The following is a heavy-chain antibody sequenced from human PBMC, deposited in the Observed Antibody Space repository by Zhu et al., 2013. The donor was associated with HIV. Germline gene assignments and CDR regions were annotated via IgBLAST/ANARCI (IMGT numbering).Heavy chain of an antibody. V-gene: IGHV1-46*01. CDR2: IIPLFGPP. J-gene: IGHJ4*02. CDR3: ARGQTSSPYFDS. Sequence: QVQLVQSGAEVKKPGASVKVSCKASGYTFTSYYMHWVRQAPGQGLEWMGGIIPLFGPPTYAQRFQGRVTISADTSTNLIFLEVNSLRSGDTAVFYCARGQTSSPYFDSWGQGTLVIVSS. D-gene: IGHD6-19*01. CDR1: GYTFTSYY.